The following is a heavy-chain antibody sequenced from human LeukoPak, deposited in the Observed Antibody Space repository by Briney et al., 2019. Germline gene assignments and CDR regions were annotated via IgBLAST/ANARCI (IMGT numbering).Heavy chain of an antibody. CDR3: VRDRELNY. V-gene: IGHV4-59*01. D-gene: IGHD3-10*01. CDR1: GGSISIYY. CDR2: IYNSGST. Sequence: PSETLSLTCTVSGGSISIYYWSWIRQPPGKGLEWIVYIYNSGSTNYNPSLKSRVTISVDTSKNQFSLNLGSVTAADTAVYYCVRDRELNYWGQGTLVTVSS. J-gene: IGHJ4*02.